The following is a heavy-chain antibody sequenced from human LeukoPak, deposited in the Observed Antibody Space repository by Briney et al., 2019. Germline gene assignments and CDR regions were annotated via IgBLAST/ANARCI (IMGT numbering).Heavy chain of an antibody. CDR1: GFTFSSFD. CDR3: AKSGGVRFDP. Sequence: PGGSLRLSCAASGFTFSSFDMSWVRQAPGMGLEWVSTISASGVSTYYAGSVKGRFTISRDNSKNTLYLQMNSLRAEDTAVYYCAKSGGVRFDPWGQGTLVTVSS. D-gene: IGHD3-16*01. V-gene: IGHV3-23*01. CDR2: ISASGVST. J-gene: IGHJ5*02.